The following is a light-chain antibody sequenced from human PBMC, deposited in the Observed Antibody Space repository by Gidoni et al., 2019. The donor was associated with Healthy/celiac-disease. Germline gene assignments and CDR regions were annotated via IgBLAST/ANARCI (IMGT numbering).Light chain of an antibody. V-gene: IGKV3-15*01. CDR1: QSVSSN. CDR2: GAS. Sequence: EIVMTQSPATLSVSPGERATLSCRASQSVSSNLAWYQQKPSQAPRLLIYGASTRATGLPARFSGSGSGTEFTLTISSLQSEDFAVYYCQQYNNWPRTFGQGTKVEIK. CDR3: QQYNNWPRT. J-gene: IGKJ1*01.